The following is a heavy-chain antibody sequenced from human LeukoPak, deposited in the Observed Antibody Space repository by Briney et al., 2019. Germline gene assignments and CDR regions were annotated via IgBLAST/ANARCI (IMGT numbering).Heavy chain of an antibody. V-gene: IGHV1-8*01. CDR1: GYTFTSYD. D-gene: IGHD2-2*02. J-gene: IGHJ3*02. CDR3: ARGMSGYTEDPFDI. Sequence: ASVKVSCKASGYTFTSYDINWVRQATGQGLEWMGWMNPNSGNTGYAQKFQGRVTMTRDTSISTAYMELSSLRSGDTAVYFCARGMSGYTEDPFDIWGQGTVVTVSS. CDR2: MNPNSGNT.